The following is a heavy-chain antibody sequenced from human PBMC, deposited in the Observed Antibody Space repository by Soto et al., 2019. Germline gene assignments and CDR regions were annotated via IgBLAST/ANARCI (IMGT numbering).Heavy chain of an antibody. Sequence: GGSLRLSCAASGFTFSSYAMSWVRQAPGKGLEWVSAISGSGGSTYYADSVKGRFTISRDNSKNTLYLQMNSLRAEDTAVYYCAKDSAGTTRDVSVGAYPWGQGTLVTVS. D-gene: IGHD1-7*01. J-gene: IGHJ5*02. CDR3: AKDSAGTTRDVSVGAYP. V-gene: IGHV3-23*01. CDR1: GFTFSSYA. CDR2: ISGSGGST.